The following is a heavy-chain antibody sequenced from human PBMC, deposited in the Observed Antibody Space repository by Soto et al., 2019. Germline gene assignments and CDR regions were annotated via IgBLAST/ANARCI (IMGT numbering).Heavy chain of an antibody. V-gene: IGHV1-2*04. Sequence: ASVKVSCKASGYTFTSYGINWVRQAPGQGLEWMGWINPNSGATNYAQKFQDWVTMTRDTSITTAYMEFSRLRSDDTAVYYCARSDMTTIPNFGYWGQGTLVTVSS. D-gene: IGHD4-4*01. CDR3: ARSDMTTIPNFGY. CDR2: INPNSGAT. CDR1: GYTFTSYG. J-gene: IGHJ4*02.